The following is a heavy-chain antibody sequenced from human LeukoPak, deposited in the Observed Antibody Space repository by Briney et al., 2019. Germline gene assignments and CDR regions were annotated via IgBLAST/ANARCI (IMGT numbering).Heavy chain of an antibody. D-gene: IGHD6-13*01. Sequence: SETLSLTCTVSGYSISSGYYWGWIRQPLGKGLEWIGSIYHSGSTYYNPSLKSRVTISVDTSKNQFSLKLSSVTAADTAVYYCARDPQKYSSSWFNWFDPWGQGTLVTVSS. V-gene: IGHV4-38-2*02. CDR2: IYHSGST. CDR3: ARDPQKYSSSWFNWFDP. J-gene: IGHJ5*02. CDR1: GYSISSGYY.